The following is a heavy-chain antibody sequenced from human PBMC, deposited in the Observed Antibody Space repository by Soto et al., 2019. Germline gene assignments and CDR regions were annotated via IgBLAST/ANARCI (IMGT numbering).Heavy chain of an antibody. J-gene: IGHJ5*02. CDR2: MNPGSGDT. CDR3: ARMATFASLKWLDP. CDR1: GYSFTDND. Sequence: ASVKVSCKASGYSFTDNDVTWVRQATGQGLEWMGWMNPGSGDTGYAQKFQGRVTMTRDISIATAYMELSSLRSDDTAIYYCARMATFASLKWLDPWGKGPLVTVSS. V-gene: IGHV1-8*01. D-gene: IGHD3-16*01.